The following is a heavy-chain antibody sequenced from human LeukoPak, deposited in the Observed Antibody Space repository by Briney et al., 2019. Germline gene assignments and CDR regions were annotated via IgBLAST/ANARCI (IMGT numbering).Heavy chain of an antibody. J-gene: IGHJ3*02. CDR3: AKYDSSEGFDI. D-gene: IGHD3-22*01. CDR1: GYTFTSYG. V-gene: IGHV1-18*01. CDR2: INVHNDDR. Sequence: ASVKVSCKTSGYTFTSYGISWVRQAPGQGLEWMGWINVHNDDRKYAQKFQGRVTMTRDMSTSTVYMELSSLRSEDTAVYYCAKYDSSEGFDIWGQGTMVTASS.